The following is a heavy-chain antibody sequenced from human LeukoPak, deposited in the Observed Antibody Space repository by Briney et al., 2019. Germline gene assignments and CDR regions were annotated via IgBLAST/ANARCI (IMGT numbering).Heavy chain of an antibody. Sequence: ASVKVSCKASGYTFTTYYMHWVRQAPGQGLEWMGIINSSGGGTTYAQKFQGRVTMTRDTSTSTVYMDLSSLRSEDTAVYYCARGLGPPGKARWFDPWGLGTLVTVSS. D-gene: IGHD1-14*01. CDR1: GYTFTTYY. CDR2: INSSGGGT. CDR3: ARGLGPPGKARWFDP. J-gene: IGHJ5*02. V-gene: IGHV1-46*01.